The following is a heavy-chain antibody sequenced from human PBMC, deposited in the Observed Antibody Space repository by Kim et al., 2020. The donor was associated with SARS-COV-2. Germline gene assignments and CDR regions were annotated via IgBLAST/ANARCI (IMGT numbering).Heavy chain of an antibody. J-gene: IGHJ6*02. CDR2: IYYSGST. Sequence: SETLSLTCTVSGGSISSGGYYWSWIRQHPGKGLEWIGYIYYSGSTYYNPSLKSRVTISVDTSKNQFSLKLSSVTAADTAVYYCACAHSSSSSGMDVWGQGTTVTVSS. D-gene: IGHD6-6*01. CDR1: GGSISSGGYY. CDR3: ACAHSSSSSGMDV. V-gene: IGHV4-31*03.